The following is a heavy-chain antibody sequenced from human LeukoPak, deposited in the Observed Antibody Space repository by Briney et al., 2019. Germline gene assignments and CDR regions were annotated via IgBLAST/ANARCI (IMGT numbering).Heavy chain of an antibody. CDR2: IYSCDST. CDR1: GFTVSSNY. Sequence: GGSLRLSCAASGFTVSSNYMSWVRQAPGKGLEWVSVIYSCDSTYHADSVKGRFTISRDNSKNTLYLQMNSLRAEDTAVYYCARGYSSSSWSLFDYWGQGTLVTVSS. D-gene: IGHD6-6*01. J-gene: IGHJ4*02. CDR3: ARGYSSSSWSLFDY. V-gene: IGHV3-53*01.